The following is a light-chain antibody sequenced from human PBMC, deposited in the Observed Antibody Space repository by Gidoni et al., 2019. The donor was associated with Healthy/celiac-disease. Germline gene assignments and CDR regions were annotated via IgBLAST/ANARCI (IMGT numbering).Light chain of an antibody. V-gene: IGLV3-10*01. Sequence: SYEPTQRLSGQVSPGQTARITCSGDALRKKDAYWYQQQSGPAPVLVIYEDSKRPSGIPERFSGSSSGTMATLTISGAQVEDEADYYCYSTDSSGNRRVFGGGTKLTVL. J-gene: IGLJ3*02. CDR1: ALRKKD. CDR2: EDS. CDR3: YSTDSSGNRRV.